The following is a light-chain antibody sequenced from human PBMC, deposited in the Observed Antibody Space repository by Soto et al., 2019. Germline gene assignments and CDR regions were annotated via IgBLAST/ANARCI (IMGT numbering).Light chain of an antibody. Sequence: EILLTQSPATLSLSPWERATPSWMASQSVSSNLAWYQQKPGQAPRLLTYGASTRATGIPARFSGSGSGTEFTLTISSLQTEDFAVYYCQQYYNSPRTFGQGTKVDIK. V-gene: IGKV3-15*01. CDR2: GAS. J-gene: IGKJ1*01. CDR3: QQYYNSPRT. CDR1: QSVSSN.